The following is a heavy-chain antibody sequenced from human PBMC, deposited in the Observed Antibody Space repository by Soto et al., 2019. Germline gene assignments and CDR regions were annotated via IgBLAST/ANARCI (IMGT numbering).Heavy chain of an antibody. CDR1: GFTFSSYW. CDR3: ARAWGDTGYDP. J-gene: IGHJ5*02. CDR2: INIDGSCT. D-gene: IGHD3-16*01. Sequence: GSLRLSCAASGFTFSSYWMHWVRQAPGKGLVWVSRINIDGSCTTYADSVKGRFTISRDNAKTTLFLQMNSLRVDDTAVYYRARAWGDTGYDPWGQGTLVIVCS. V-gene: IGHV3-74*01.